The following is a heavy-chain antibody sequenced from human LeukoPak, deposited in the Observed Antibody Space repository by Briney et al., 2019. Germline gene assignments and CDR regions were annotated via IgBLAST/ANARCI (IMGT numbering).Heavy chain of an antibody. CDR3: ARDGDSSWFID. Sequence: SETLSLTCTVSGGSISSGGYYWSWIRQPAGKGLEWIGRIYTSGSTNYNPSLKSRVTISIDTSKNQFSLKLSSVTAADTAVYYCARDGDSSWFIDWGQGTLVTVSS. CDR2: IYTSGST. D-gene: IGHD6-13*01. J-gene: IGHJ4*02. V-gene: IGHV4-61*02. CDR1: GGSISSGGYY.